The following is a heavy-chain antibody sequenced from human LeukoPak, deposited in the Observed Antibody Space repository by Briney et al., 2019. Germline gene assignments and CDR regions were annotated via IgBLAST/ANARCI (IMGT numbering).Heavy chain of an antibody. J-gene: IGHJ3*01. CDR3: ARGTGAYYYL. V-gene: IGHV4-59*01. D-gene: IGHD3-22*01. Sequence: SETLSLTCTVSGGSISEYYWSWIRQPPGKGLEWIGYIYYSGSTKYNPYLKSRVTISIDTSKNQFSLKLSSVTAADTALYYCARGTGAYYYLWGQGTMVTVSS. CDR1: GGSISEYY. CDR2: IYYSGST.